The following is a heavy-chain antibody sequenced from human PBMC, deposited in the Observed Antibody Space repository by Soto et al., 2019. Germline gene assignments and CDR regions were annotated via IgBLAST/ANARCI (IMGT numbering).Heavy chain of an antibody. Sequence: QVQLVESGGGVVQPGRSLRLSCAASGFTFSSYGMHWVRQAPGKGLEWVAVISYDGSNKYYADSVKGRFTISRDNSKNTLYLQMNSLRAEDTAVYYCAKDYNGDSYGYVGSYYYGMDVWGQGTTVTVSS. D-gene: IGHD5-18*01. V-gene: IGHV3-30*18. CDR1: GFTFSSYG. CDR2: ISYDGSNK. J-gene: IGHJ6*02. CDR3: AKDYNGDSYGYVGSYYYGMDV.